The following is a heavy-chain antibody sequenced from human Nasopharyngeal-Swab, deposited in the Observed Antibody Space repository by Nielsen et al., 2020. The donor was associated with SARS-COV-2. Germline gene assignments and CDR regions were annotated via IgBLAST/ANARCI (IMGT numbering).Heavy chain of an antibody. J-gene: IGHJ5*02. CDR3: AKIEWQSVRWFAR. D-gene: IGHD5-12*01. CDR2: IYNSAST. CDR1: GGSVSNYY. V-gene: IGHV4-59*08. Sequence: SETLSLTCTVSGGSVSNYYWSWIRQPPGKGLEWIAYIYNSASTSYNPSLKSRLTVSVDTSKNQLSLKLNSVTAADTAVYYCAKIEWQSVRWFARWGQGTLVTVSS.